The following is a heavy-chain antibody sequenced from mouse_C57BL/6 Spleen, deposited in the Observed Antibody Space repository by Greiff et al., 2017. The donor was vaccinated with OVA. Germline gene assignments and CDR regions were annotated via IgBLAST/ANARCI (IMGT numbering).Heavy chain of an antibody. CDR2: IDPSDSYT. CDR3: ARPATAQAIYWYFDV. CDR1: GYTFTSYW. D-gene: IGHD3-2*02. Sequence: VQLQQPGAELVKPGASVKLSCKASGYTFTSYWMQWVKQRPGQGLEWIGEIDPSDSYTNYNQKFKGKATLTVDTSSSTAYMQLSSLTSEDSAVYYCARPATAQAIYWYFDVWGTGTTVTVSS. V-gene: IGHV1-50*01. J-gene: IGHJ1*03.